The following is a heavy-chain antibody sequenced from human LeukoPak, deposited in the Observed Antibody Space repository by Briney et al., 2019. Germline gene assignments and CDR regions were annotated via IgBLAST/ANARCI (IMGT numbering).Heavy chain of an antibody. CDR1: GFTVSSNY. D-gene: IGHD5-18*01. Sequence: GGSLRLSCAASGFTVSSNYMSWVRQAPGKGLEWVSVIYSGGSTYYADSVKGRFTISRDNSKNTLYLQMNSLRAEDTAVYYCARAAHVDTAMVDWGQGTLVTASS. J-gene: IGHJ4*02. CDR2: IYSGGST. CDR3: ARAAHVDTAMVD. V-gene: IGHV3-66*01.